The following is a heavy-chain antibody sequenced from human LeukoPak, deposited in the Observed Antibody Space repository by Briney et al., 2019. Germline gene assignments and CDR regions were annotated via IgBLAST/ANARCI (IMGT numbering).Heavy chain of an antibody. V-gene: IGHV4-31*03. Sequence: SETLSLTCTVSGGSISSGGYYWSWIRQHPGKGLEWIGYIYYSGSTYYNPSLKSRVTISVDMSKNQFSLKLSSVTAADTAVYYCARGSYGGKRNDAFDIWGQGTMVTVSS. D-gene: IGHD4-23*01. J-gene: IGHJ3*02. CDR1: GGSISSGGYY. CDR3: ARGSYGGKRNDAFDI. CDR2: IYYSGST.